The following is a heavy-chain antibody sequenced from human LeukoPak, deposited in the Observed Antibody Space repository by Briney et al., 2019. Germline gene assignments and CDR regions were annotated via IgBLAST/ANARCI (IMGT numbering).Heavy chain of an antibody. J-gene: IGHJ4*02. Sequence: PSETLSLTCDVSGYSISIGYYWAWIRQPPGKGLEWIGSISHRGSADYNPSLKSRVTISVDTSKNQFSLELSSVTAADTAVYYCARHADSDFWSGYLLYYFDYWGQGTLVTVSS. CDR2: ISHRGSA. D-gene: IGHD3-3*01. V-gene: IGHV4-38-2*01. CDR3: ARHADSDFWSGYLLYYFDY. CDR1: GYSISIGYY.